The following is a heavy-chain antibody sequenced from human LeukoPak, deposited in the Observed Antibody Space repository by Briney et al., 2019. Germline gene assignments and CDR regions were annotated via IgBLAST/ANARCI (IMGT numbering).Heavy chain of an antibody. D-gene: IGHD5-24*01. J-gene: IGHJ4*02. V-gene: IGHV1-18*01. CDR1: GYTFISYS. Sequence: ASVKVSCKASGYTFISYSITWLRQAPGQGLEWVGWISANNGDIHYAQKFQDRVTMTTDTSTTKAYTELRSLRSDDTAVYYCARDAGVGDNWGPGYFDYWGQGTLVTVSS. CDR3: ARDAGVGDNWGPGYFDY. CDR2: ISANNGDI.